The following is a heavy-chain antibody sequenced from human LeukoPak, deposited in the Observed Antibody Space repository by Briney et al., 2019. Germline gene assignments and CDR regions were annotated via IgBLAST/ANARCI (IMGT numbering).Heavy chain of an antibody. J-gene: IGHJ4*02. CDR2: ISGSGGST. V-gene: IGHV3-23*01. CDR3: ARDSAGNDY. Sequence: PGGSLRLSCAASGFTFSSYAMSWVRQAPGKGLEWVSAISGSGGSTYYADSVKGRFTISRDNAKNSLYLQMNSLRAEDTAMYYCARDSAGNDYWGQGTLVTVSS. CDR1: GFTFSSYA. D-gene: IGHD6-13*01.